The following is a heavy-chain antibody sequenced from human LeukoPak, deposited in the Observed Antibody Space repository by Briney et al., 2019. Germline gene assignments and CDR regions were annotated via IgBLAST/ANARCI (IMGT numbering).Heavy chain of an antibody. CDR3: AKGTPSSSFRALDY. V-gene: IGHV3-23*01. CDR2: ISGSGGTI. J-gene: IGHJ4*02. CDR1: GFTFSSYA. D-gene: IGHD6-13*01. Sequence: GGSLRLSCAAFGFTFSSYAMSWVRQAPGQGLEWVSVISGSGGTIYYADSVKGRFTISRDNSKNTLFVQMNSLRAEDTALYYCAKGTPSSSFRALDYWGQGTLVTVSS.